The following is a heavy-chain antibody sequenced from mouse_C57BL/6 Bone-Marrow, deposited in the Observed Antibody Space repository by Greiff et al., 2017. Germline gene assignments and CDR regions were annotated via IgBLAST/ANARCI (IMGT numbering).Heavy chain of an antibody. CDR2: IYPRDGST. J-gene: IGHJ4*01. V-gene: IGHV1-78*01. CDR3: ARRYYSNLYAMDY. CDR1: GYTFTDHT. D-gene: IGHD2-5*01. Sequence: VQLQQSDAELVKPGASVKISCKVSGYTFTDHTIHWMKQRPEQGLEWIGSIYPRDGSTKYNEKFKGKATLTADKSSSTAYMQRNSLTSEDSAVYVCARRYYSNLYAMDYWGQGTSVTVSS.